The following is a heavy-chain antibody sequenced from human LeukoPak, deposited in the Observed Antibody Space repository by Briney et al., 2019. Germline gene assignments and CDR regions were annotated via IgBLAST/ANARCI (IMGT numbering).Heavy chain of an antibody. V-gene: IGHV3-20*03. D-gene: IGHD3-22*01. Sequence: CYGASTGSAYSLNCRFTISRDNSKISLYLQMNSLRAEDTALYYCARVEYYYDSSGYFDYWGQGTLVTVSS. J-gene: IGHJ4*02. CDR2: CYGAST. CDR3: ARVEYYYDSSGYFDY.